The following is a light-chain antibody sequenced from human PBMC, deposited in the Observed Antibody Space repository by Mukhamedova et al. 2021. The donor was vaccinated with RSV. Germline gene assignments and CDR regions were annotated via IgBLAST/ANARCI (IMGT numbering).Light chain of an antibody. CDR3: QQYNSFPYT. CDR1: QSISSW. J-gene: IGKJ2*01. CDR2: KAS. V-gene: IGKV1-5*03. Sequence: GDRVTITCRASQSISSWLAWYQQKPGKVPKLLIYKASSLETGVPSRFSGSGSGTEFTLTISSLQPDDFAAYYCQQYNSFPYTFGQG.